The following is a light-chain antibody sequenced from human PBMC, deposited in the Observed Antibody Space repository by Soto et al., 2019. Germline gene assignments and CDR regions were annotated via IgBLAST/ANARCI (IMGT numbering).Light chain of an antibody. V-gene: IGKV3-15*01. CDR3: QQYNNWPRT. CDR2: GAS. J-gene: IGKJ1*01. Sequence: EIVMTQSPATLSVSPGERATLSCRASQSVSRNLAWYQQKPGQAPRFFIYGASTRATGIPARFSGSGSGTEFTLTISSLQSEDFAVYYCQQYNNWPRTFGQGTKVEIK. CDR1: QSVSRN.